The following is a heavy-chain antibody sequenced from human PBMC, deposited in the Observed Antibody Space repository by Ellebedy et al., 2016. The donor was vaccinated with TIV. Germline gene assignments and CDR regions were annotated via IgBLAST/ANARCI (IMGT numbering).Heavy chain of an antibody. J-gene: IGHJ6*02. D-gene: IGHD3-10*01. Sequence: GGSLRLSCAASGFTFSSYTMNWVRQAPGKGLEWVSYISNSAIYYADSVKGRFTISRDNYKNTLYLQMNSLRAEDTAVYSCAKDRGNYGGAPYNGVDIWGQGTTVAVSS. V-gene: IGHV3-48*01. CDR1: GFTFSSYT. CDR3: AKDRGNYGGAPYNGVDI. CDR2: ISNSAI.